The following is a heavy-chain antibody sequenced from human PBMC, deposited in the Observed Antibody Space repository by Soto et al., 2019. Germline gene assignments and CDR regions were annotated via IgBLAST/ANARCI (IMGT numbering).Heavy chain of an antibody. Sequence: SETLSLTCTVSGGSISSGGYYWSWIRQHPGKGLEWIGYIYYSGSTYYNPSLKSRVTISVDTSKNQLSLKLSSVTAADTAVYYCARGMEADFDYWGQGTLVTVSS. D-gene: IGHD1-1*01. V-gene: IGHV4-31*03. J-gene: IGHJ4*02. CDR3: ARGMEADFDY. CDR1: GGSISSGGYY. CDR2: IYYSGST.